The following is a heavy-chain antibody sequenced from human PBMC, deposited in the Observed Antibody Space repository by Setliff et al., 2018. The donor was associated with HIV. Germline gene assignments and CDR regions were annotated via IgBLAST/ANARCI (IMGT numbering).Heavy chain of an antibody. V-gene: IGHV4-39*07. J-gene: IGHJ4*02. CDR1: GGSISSSSYY. CDR2: IYYSGST. Sequence: SETLSLTCTVSGGSISSSSYYWGWIRQPPGKGLEWIGSIYYSGSTYYNPSLKSRVTISVDTSKNQFSLKLSSVTAADTAVYYCARAVSYNFWSGYYTDWGQGTLVTVSS. D-gene: IGHD3-3*01. CDR3: ARAVSYNFWSGYYTD.